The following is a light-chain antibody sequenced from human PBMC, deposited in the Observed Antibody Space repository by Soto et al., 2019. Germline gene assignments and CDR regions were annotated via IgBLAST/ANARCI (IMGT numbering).Light chain of an antibody. Sequence: DIVLTQSPGTLSVSPGERATISCRASQSVSSNYFAWYQQKPGQAPRLLIYGASSRATGVPDRFSASGSGTDFTLTISRLEPEDFAVYYCQQYGGSPATFGGGTKVEI. CDR1: QSVSSNY. J-gene: IGKJ4*01. V-gene: IGKV3-20*01. CDR3: QQYGGSPAT. CDR2: GAS.